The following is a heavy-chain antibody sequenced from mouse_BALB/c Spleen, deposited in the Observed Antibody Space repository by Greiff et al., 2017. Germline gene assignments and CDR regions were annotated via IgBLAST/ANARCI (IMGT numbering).Heavy chain of an antibody. D-gene: IGHD2-1*01. CDR1: GFSLTSYG. Sequence: VQLQQSGPGLVAPSQSLSITCTVSGFSLTSYGVHWVRQPPGKGLEWLGVIWAGGSTNYNSALMSRLSISKDNSKSQVFLKMNSLQTDDTAMYYCARDRGYGNYAFDYWGQGTTLTVSS. CDR2: IWAGGST. CDR3: ARDRGYGNYAFDY. J-gene: IGHJ2*01. V-gene: IGHV2-9*02.